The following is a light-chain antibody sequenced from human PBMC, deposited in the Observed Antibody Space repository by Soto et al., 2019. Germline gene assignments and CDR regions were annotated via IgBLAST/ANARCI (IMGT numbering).Light chain of an antibody. CDR3: CSYAGSSTFV. CDR1: SSDVGSYNL. CDR2: EGS. Sequence: QPVLTQPASVSGSPGQSITISCTGTSSDVGSYNLVSWYQQHPGKAPKLMIYEGSKRPSGVSNRFSGSKSGNTASLTISGLQAEDDADYYCCSYAGSSTFVFGTGTKLTVL. V-gene: IGLV2-23*01. J-gene: IGLJ1*01.